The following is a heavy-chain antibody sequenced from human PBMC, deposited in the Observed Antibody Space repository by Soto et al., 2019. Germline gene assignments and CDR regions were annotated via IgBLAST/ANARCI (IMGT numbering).Heavy chain of an antibody. CDR2: IYYSGST. J-gene: IGHJ6*03. V-gene: IGHV4-59*08. CDR3: ARAAAGPAYYYMDV. Sequence: SETLSLTCTVSGGSISSYYWSWIRQPPGKGLEWIGYIYYSGSTNYNPSLKSRVTISVDTSKNQFSLKLSSVTAADTAVYYCARAAAGPAYYYMDVWGKGTTVTVSS. CDR1: GGSISSYY. D-gene: IGHD6-13*01.